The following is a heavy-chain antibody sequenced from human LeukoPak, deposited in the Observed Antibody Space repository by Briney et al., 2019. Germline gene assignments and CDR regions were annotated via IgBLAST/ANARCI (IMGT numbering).Heavy chain of an antibody. CDR2: IYPDDSDT. V-gene: IGHV5-51*01. D-gene: IGHD1-14*01. J-gene: IGHJ4*02. CDR1: GYRFTTYW. Sequence: GDSLKISCKASGYRFTTYWIGWVRQMPGKGLEWMGIIYPDDSDTRYSPSFQGQVTISADKSITTAYLRWSSLRASDTAIYYCARLEDNRGSGYYFDYWGQGTLVTVSS. CDR3: ARLEDNRGSGYYFDY.